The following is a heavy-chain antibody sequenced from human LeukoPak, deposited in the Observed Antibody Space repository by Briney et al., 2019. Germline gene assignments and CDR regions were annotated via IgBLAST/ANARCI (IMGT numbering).Heavy chain of an antibody. CDR1: GFTFSSYA. V-gene: IGHV3-30*04. Sequence: GGSLRLSCAASGFTFSSYAMHWVRQAPGKGLEWVALISYDGSNKYYTDSVKARFIISRDNAKKTLFLQMNSLRAEDTGVYYCARGPAANSGNYYVGDYWGQGTLVTVSS. J-gene: IGHJ4*02. D-gene: IGHD1-26*01. CDR2: ISYDGSNK. CDR3: ARGPAANSGNYYVGDY.